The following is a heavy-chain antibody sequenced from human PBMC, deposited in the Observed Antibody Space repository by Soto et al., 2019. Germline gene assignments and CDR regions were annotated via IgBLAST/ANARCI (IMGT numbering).Heavy chain of an antibody. Sequence: QVQLQQWGAGLLKPSETLSLTCAVYGGSFSGYYWSWIRQPPGKGLEWIGEINHSGSTNYNPSLKRRVTISVDTSKNQFSLKLSSVTAADTAVYYCANLYSSGCYRSDYYYYYMDVWGKGTTVTVSS. V-gene: IGHV4-34*01. CDR2: INHSGST. CDR3: ANLYSSGCYRSDYYYYYMDV. CDR1: GGSFSGYY. D-gene: IGHD6-19*01. J-gene: IGHJ6*03.